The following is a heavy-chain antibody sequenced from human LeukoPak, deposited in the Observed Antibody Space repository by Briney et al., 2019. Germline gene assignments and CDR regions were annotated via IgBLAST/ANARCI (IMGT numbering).Heavy chain of an antibody. CDR1: GGSISSSSYY. CDR3: ARPLRRWKPLYL. CDR2: IYYSGST. Sequence: PSETLSLTCTVSGGSISSSSYYWGWIRQPPGKGLEWIGSIYYSGSTYYSPSLKSRVTISVDTSKNQFSLKLSSVTAADTAVYYCARPLRRWKPLYLWGQGTLVTVSS. D-gene: IGHD1-1*01. V-gene: IGHV4-39*01. J-gene: IGHJ5*02.